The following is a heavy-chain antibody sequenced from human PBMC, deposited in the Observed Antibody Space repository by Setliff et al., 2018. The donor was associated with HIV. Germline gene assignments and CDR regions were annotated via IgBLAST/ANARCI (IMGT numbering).Heavy chain of an antibody. CDR3: ARDNIIWSKDY. D-gene: IGHD3-10*01. V-gene: IGHV1-46*01. CDR2: ITPSDSYT. J-gene: IGHJ4*02. CDR1: GYIFTSHK. Sequence: ASVKISCKASGYIFTSHKIHWVRQAPGQGLEWMGIITPSDSYTVYAQKFQGRVTMTRDTSTSTVYMELSSLRSDDTAVYYCARDNIIWSKDYWGQGTLVTVSS.